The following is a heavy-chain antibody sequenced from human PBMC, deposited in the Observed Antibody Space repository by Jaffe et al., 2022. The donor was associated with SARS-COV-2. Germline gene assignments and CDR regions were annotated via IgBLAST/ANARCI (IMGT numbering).Heavy chain of an antibody. CDR3: AKATGHDNGDYFDFEV. CDR1: GFTFDIFA. J-gene: IGHJ3*01. CDR2: ISGSGAST. D-gene: IGHD4-17*01. Sequence: MQLLESGGGLVQRGGSLRLTCTASGFTFDIFAMAWVRQAPGKGLEWVSAISGSGASTHYEDSVKGRFAISRDNSKNTLYLQMNTLRVDDTALYYCAKATGHDNGDYFDFEVWGQGTMVTVS. V-gene: IGHV3-23*01.